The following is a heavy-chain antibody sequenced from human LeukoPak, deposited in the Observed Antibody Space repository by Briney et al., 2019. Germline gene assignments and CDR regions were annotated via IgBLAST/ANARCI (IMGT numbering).Heavy chain of an antibody. J-gene: IGHJ6*02. CDR3: ARGRIAKIVVVHSFQYGMDV. CDR2: INDYSGNT. D-gene: IGHD3-22*01. V-gene: IGHV4-34*01. CDR1: GGSFTDYF. Sequence: SEALSLTCDVFGGSFTDYFWTWIRQSPGKGLEWIGEINDYSGNTNYNPSLNSRVSISLEKSKNQFSLELRSVTAADTAVYYCARGRIAKIVVVHSFQYGMDVWGQGTTVTVSS.